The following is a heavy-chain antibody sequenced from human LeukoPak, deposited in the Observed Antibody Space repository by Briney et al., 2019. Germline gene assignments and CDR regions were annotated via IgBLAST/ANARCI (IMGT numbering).Heavy chain of an antibody. CDR3: ASPGIKQAFDP. Sequence: SETLSLTCAVYGGSFSGQYWSWIRQPPGKGLEWIGEINHSGSTNYNPSLKSRVTISVDTSKNQFSLKLSSVTAADTAVYYCASPGIKQAFDPWGQGTLVTVSS. D-gene: IGHD1-14*01. CDR1: GGSFSGQY. CDR2: INHSGST. J-gene: IGHJ5*02. V-gene: IGHV4-34*01.